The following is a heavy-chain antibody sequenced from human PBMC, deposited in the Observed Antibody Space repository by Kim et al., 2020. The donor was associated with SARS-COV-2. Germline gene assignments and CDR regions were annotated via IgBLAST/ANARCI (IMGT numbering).Heavy chain of an antibody. V-gene: IGHV7-4-1*02. Sequence: YAQGFTGRFVFSLETSVSTAYLQISSLKAEDTAVYYCAREGYDSSGYYNYWGQGTLVTVSS. CDR3: AREGYDSSGYYNY. J-gene: IGHJ4*02. D-gene: IGHD3-22*01.